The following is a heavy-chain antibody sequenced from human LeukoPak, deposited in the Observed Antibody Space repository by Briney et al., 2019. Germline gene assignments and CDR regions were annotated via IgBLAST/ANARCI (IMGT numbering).Heavy chain of an antibody. CDR1: GFTVSSNY. V-gene: IGHV3-66*01. CDR2: IYSGGST. Sequence: GGSLRLSCAASGFTVSSNYMSWVCQAPGKGLEWVSVIYSGGSTYYADSVKGRFTISRDNSKNTLFLQMNSLRAEDTAVFYCARDDIAVAGQDYWGQGTLVTVSS. CDR3: ARDDIAVAGQDY. J-gene: IGHJ4*02. D-gene: IGHD6-19*01.